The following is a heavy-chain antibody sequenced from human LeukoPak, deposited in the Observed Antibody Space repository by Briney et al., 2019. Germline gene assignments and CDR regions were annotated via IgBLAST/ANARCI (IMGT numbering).Heavy chain of an antibody. V-gene: IGHV3-13*01. J-gene: IGHJ4*02. CDR1: GFTFSSYD. CDR2: IGTAGDT. CDR3: AKTGGSGSYEFDY. D-gene: IGHD3-10*01. Sequence: GSLRLSCAASGFTFSSYDMHWVRQATGKGLEWVSAIGTAGDTYYPGSVKGRFTISRDNSKNTLYLQMNSLRAEDTAVYYCAKTGGSGSYEFDYWGQGTLVTVSS.